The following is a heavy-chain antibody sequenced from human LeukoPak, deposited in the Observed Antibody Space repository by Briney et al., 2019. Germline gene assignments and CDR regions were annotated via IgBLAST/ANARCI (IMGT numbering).Heavy chain of an antibody. CDR2: INHSGST. CDR3: ARVRDAYTLHY. Sequence: SETLSLTCAVYGGSFSGYYWSWLRQPPGKGLEWIGEINHSGSTNYNPSLKSRVTISVDTSKNHFSLKLSSVTAADTAVYYCARVRDAYTLHYWGQGTLVTVSS. CDR1: GGSFSGYY. J-gene: IGHJ4*02. D-gene: IGHD2-2*01. V-gene: IGHV4-34*01.